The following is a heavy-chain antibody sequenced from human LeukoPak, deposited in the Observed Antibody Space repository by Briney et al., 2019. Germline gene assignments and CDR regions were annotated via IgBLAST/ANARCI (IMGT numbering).Heavy chain of an antibody. CDR1: GFTFSTYV. CDR2: ISYDGNNE. CDR3: ARVKPNPGYCSSTSCYTEDY. D-gene: IGHD2-2*02. V-gene: IGHV3-30-3*01. J-gene: IGHJ4*02. Sequence: GGSLRLSCAASGFTFSTYVLHWVRQAPGTGLEWVAVISYDGNNESYADAVKGRVTVSRDNSKNTLYLQMNSLRVEDTAVYYCARVKPNPGYCSSTSCYTEDYWGQGTLVTVSS.